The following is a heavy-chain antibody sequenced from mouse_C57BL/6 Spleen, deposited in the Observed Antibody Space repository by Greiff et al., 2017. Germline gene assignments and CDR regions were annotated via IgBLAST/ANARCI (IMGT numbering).Heavy chain of an antibody. CDR2: IYPSDSET. CDR1: GYTFTSYW. CDR3: ARDWGKAYYFDY. Sequence: QVQLQQPGAELVRPGSSVKLSCKASGYTFTSYWMDWVKQRPGQGLEWIGNIYPSDSETHYNQKFKDKATLTVDKSSSTAYMQISSLTSEDSAVYYCARDWGKAYYFDYWGQGTTLTVSS. V-gene: IGHV1-61*01. J-gene: IGHJ2*01. D-gene: IGHD4-1*01.